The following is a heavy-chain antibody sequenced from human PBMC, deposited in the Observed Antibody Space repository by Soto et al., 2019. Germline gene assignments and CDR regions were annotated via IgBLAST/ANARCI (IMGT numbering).Heavy chain of an antibody. V-gene: IGHV3-33*01. CDR2: IWHDGSDK. Sequence: PGGSLRLSCQASGFTFSSYGINWVRQAPGKGLEWVAVIWHDGSDKYYADSVKGRFTISRDNAKNTAYLQMTSLRVEDTAVYYCARVPTIFGVVTTYNGMDVWGQGTTVTAP. CDR1: GFTFSSYG. D-gene: IGHD3-3*01. CDR3: ARVPTIFGVVTTYNGMDV. J-gene: IGHJ6*02.